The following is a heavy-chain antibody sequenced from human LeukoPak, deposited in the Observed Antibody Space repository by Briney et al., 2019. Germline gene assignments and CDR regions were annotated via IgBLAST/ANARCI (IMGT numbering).Heavy chain of an antibody. V-gene: IGHV3-30-3*01. Sequence: PGGSLRLSCAASGFTFSSYATHWVRQAPGKGLEWVAVISYDGSNKYYADSVKGRFTISRDNSKNTLYLQMNSLRAEDTAVYYCARDQGYDYVLDYWGQGTLVTVSS. D-gene: IGHD3-16*01. CDR3: ARDQGYDYVLDY. J-gene: IGHJ4*02. CDR2: ISYDGSNK. CDR1: GFTFSSYA.